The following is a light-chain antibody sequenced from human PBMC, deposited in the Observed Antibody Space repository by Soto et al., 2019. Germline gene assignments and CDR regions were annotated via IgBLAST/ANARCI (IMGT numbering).Light chain of an antibody. CDR3: AAWDDSLNGWV. Sequence: QAVLTQPPSASGTPGQRVTISCSGSTSNIGGNSVNWHQQFPGTAPRLLIYSNNQRPSGVPARFSGSKSGTSASLAISGLQSEDEGDYYCAAWDDSLNGWVFGGGTKLTVL. V-gene: IGLV1-44*01. J-gene: IGLJ3*02. CDR2: SNN. CDR1: TSNIGGNS.